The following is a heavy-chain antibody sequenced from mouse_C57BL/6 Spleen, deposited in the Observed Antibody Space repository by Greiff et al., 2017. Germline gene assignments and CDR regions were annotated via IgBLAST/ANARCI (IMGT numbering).Heavy chain of an antibody. D-gene: IGHD2-3*01. V-gene: IGHV6-6*01. CDR3: TRPDGYYRNYAMDY. CDR1: GFTFSDAW. Sequence: EVQLQESGGGLVQPGGSMKLSCAASGFTFSDAWMDWVRQSPEKGLEWVAEIRNKANNHATYYAESVKGRFTISRDDSKSSVYLQMNSLRAEDTGIYYCTRPDGYYRNYAMDYWGQGTSVTVSS. CDR2: IRNKANNHAT. J-gene: IGHJ4*01.